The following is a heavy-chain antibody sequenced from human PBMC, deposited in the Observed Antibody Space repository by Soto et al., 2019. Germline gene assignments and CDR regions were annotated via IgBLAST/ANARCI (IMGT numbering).Heavy chain of an antibody. J-gene: IGHJ3*02. CDR1: GFTFSSYG. CDR2: ISYDGSNK. V-gene: IGHV3-30*18. D-gene: IGHD1-26*01. CDR3: AKGGGGATVDDAFDI. Sequence: GGSLRLSCAASGFTFSSYGMHWVRQAPGKGLEWVAVISYDGSNKYYADSVKGRFTISRDNSKNTLYLQMNSLRAEDTAVYYCAKGGGGATVDDAFDIWGQGTMVTVSS.